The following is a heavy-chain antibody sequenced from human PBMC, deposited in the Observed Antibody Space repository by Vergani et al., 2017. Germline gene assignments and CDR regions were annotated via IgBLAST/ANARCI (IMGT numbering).Heavy chain of an antibody. Sequence: EVQLLESGGGLVQPGGSLRLTCAASEFTFSNYAMNWVRQAPGKGLEWVSGISGSGVSAYYTDSVMGRFTISRDNSKNMLFLQMNNLRTEDTAIYYCAKQYFVSGNYLFDYWGQGTLVTVSS. CDR1: EFTFSNYA. D-gene: IGHD3-10*01. V-gene: IGHV3-23*01. CDR2: ISGSGVSA. J-gene: IGHJ4*02. CDR3: AKQYFVSGNYLFDY.